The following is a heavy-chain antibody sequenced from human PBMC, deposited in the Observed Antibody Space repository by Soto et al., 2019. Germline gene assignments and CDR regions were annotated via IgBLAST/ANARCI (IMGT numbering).Heavy chain of an antibody. CDR3: ARHRSFAYYYFDS. V-gene: IGHV4-59*01. D-gene: IGHD3-16*01. J-gene: IGHJ4*02. CDR2: IFYSGGT. CDR1: GGSISGYY. Sequence: PSETQSLTDTVSGGSISGYYWSWIRQSPGKGLEWIGYIFYSGGTNFNPSLKSRVTISVDTAENQVSLRLSSVTAADTAVYFCARHRSFAYYYFDSWGQGTLVTVSS.